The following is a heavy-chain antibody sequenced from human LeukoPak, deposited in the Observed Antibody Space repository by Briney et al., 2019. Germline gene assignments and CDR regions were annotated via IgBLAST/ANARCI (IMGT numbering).Heavy chain of an antibody. D-gene: IGHD2-15*01. V-gene: IGHV1-2*02. J-gene: IGHJ4*02. Sequence: QAPGQGXEWMGWINPNRGGTNYAQKFQGRVTMTRDTSISTAYMELSSLTSDDTAVYYCAKDENTHFDYWGQGILVTVSS. CDR3: AKDENTHFDY. CDR2: INPNRGGT.